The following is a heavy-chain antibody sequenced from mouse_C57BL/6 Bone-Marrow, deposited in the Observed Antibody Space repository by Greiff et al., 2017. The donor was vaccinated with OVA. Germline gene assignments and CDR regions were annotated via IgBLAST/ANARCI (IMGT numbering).Heavy chain of an antibody. CDR1: GYAFSSSW. CDR2: IYPGDGDT. D-gene: IGHD2-1*01. Sequence: QVQLQQSGPELVKPGASVKISCKASGYAFSSSWMNWVKQRPGKGLEWIGRIYPGDGDTNYNGKFKGKATLTADKSSSTAYMQLSSLTSEDSAVYFCARSGNYVDYYAMDYWGQGTSVTVSS. CDR3: ARSGNYVDYYAMDY. J-gene: IGHJ4*01. V-gene: IGHV1-82*01.